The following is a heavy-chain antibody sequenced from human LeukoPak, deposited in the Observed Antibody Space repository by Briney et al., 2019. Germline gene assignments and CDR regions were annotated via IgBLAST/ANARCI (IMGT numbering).Heavy chain of an antibody. CDR3: AKVQQLATIYYFDY. V-gene: IGHV3-23*01. J-gene: IGHJ4*02. CDR2: MSGSGGTT. Sequence: GGSLRLSCAASGFTFSSYAMSWVRQAPGKGLEWVSAMSGSGGTTYYADSVKGRFAISRDNSKNTLYLQMSNLRTEDTALYYCAKVQQLATIYYFDYWGQGSLVTVSS. D-gene: IGHD6-13*01. CDR1: GFTFSSYA.